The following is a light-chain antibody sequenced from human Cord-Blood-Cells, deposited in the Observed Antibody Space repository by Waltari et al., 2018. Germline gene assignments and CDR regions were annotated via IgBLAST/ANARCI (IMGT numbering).Light chain of an antibody. CDR1: SSDVGSYNL. J-gene: IGLJ3*02. CDR2: EGS. CDR3: CAYAGSRV. V-gene: IGLV2-23*01. Sequence: QSALTQPASVSGSPGQSITISCTGTSSDVGSYNLVSWYQQHPGNAPKLMIYEGSKRPSGVANRFSGSKSGSTAYLTISGLQAGDEADYYCCAYAGSRVFGGGTKLTVL.